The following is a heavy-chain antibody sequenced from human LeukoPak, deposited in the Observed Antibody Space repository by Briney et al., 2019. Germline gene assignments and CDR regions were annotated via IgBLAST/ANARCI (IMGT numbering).Heavy chain of an antibody. CDR1: GISISSSNSY. V-gene: IGHV4-39*01. Sequence: MTSETLSLTCTVSGISISSSNSYWGWIRQPPGKGLEWIGSIYYTGNTYYNASLKSRVTISIDTSKNQISLRLTSVTAADTAVYYCARQNTMIVVVPSFDYWGQGTQVTVSS. CDR2: IYYTGNT. D-gene: IGHD3-22*01. CDR3: ARQNTMIVVVPSFDY. J-gene: IGHJ4*02.